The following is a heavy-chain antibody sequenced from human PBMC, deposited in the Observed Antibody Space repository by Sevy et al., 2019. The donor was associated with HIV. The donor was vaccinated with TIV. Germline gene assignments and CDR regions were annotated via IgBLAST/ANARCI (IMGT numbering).Heavy chain of an antibody. V-gene: IGHV3-64D*06. CDR3: VKDCPYPGIGVAGIRPCGAPGSGAFDI. CDR2: ISSNGGST. J-gene: IGHJ3*02. CDR1: GFTFSSYA. D-gene: IGHD6-19*01. Sequence: GGSLRLSCSASGFTFSSYAMHWVRQAPGKGLEYVSAISSNGGSTYYADSVKGRFTISRDNSKNTLYRQMSSLRAEDTARYYCVKDCPYPGIGVAGIRPCGAPGSGAFDIWGQGTMVTVSS.